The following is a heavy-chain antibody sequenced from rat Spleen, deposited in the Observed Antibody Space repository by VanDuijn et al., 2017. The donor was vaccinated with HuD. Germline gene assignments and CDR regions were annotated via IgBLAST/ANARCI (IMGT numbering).Heavy chain of an antibody. D-gene: IGHD4-1*01. V-gene: IGHV2S30*01. Sequence: QVQLKESGPGLVQPSQTLSLTCTVSGFSLTGNNVHWVRQPPGKGLEWMGRMRYDGDTYYNSALKSRLSISRDTSKNQVFLEVKSLKTEDTGIYYCTTSRYGGSGYFDFWGPGTMVTVSS. CDR2: MRYDGDT. CDR1: GFSLTGNN. CDR3: TTSRYGGSGYFDF. J-gene: IGHJ1*01.